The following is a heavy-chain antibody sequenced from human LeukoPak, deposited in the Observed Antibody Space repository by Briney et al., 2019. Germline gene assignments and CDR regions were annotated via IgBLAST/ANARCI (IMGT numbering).Heavy chain of an antibody. V-gene: IGHV1-18*01. D-gene: IGHD2-8*01. CDR1: GYTFTSYG. CDR2: ISAYNGNT. CDR3: ARDTWRYCTNGVCYSLDY. Sequence: ASVKVSCKASGYTFTSYGISWVRQAPGQGLEWMGWISAYNGNTNYAQKLQGRVTMTTDTSTSTAYMELRSLRSDDTVVYYCARDTWRYCTNGVCYSLDYWGQGTLVTVSS. J-gene: IGHJ4*02.